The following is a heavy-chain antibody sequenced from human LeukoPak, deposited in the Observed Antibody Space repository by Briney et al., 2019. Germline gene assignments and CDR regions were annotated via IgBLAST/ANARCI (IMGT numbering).Heavy chain of an antibody. D-gene: IGHD2-8*01. CDR3: ARDRVRTKGDY. Sequence: GGSLRLSCEVSGVNFRTYSMDWVRQAPGKGLQWVSYIIAEGATIYYAEDVRGRFTISRDDAKNSLYLDMSNLRVDDTAIYYCARDRVRTKGDYWGQGTLVTVS. CDR2: IIAEGATI. V-gene: IGHV3-48*01. CDR1: GVNFRTYS. J-gene: IGHJ4*02.